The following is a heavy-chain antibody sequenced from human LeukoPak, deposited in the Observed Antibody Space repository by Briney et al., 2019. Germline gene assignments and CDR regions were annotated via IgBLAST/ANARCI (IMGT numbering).Heavy chain of an antibody. J-gene: IGHJ4*02. D-gene: IGHD1-26*01. CDR2: ISRNSGSI. V-gene: IGHV3-9*01. CDR3: ATSGSYRFDY. CDR1: GFTFDDYA. Sequence: PGGSLRLSCAASGFTFDDYAMHWVRQAPGKGLEWVSGISRNSGSIGYADSVKGRFTISRDNAKNSLYLQMNSLRAEDTALYYCATSGSYRFDYWGQGTLVTVSS.